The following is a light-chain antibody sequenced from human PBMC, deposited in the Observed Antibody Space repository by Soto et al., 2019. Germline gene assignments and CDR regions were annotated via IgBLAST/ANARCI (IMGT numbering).Light chain of an antibody. CDR3: SSSTSSNTLV. CDR2: EGS. Sequence: QSALTQPASVSGSPGQSITISCTGTSSDVGSYNLVSWYQQHPGKAPKLMIYEGSKRPSGTSDRFSGSKSGNTASLTISGLQADDEADYYCSSSTSSNTLVFGGGTKVTVL. CDR1: SSDVGSYNL. J-gene: IGLJ3*02. V-gene: IGLV2-14*02.